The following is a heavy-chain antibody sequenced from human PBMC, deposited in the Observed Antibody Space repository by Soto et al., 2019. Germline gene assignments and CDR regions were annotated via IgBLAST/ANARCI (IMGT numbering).Heavy chain of an antibody. CDR2: ISSSSSYI. V-gene: IGHV3-21*01. D-gene: IGHD3-3*01. CDR1: GFTFSSYS. J-gene: IGHJ4*02. CDR3: ATHITVVGVPYFY. Sequence: EVQLVESGGGLVKPGGSLRLSCAASGFTFSSYSMNWVRQAPRKGLEWVSSISSSSSYIYYADSVKGRFTISRDNAKNAPYLQMNSLTAEDTAVYYCATHITVVGVPYFYCGQGTRATVCS.